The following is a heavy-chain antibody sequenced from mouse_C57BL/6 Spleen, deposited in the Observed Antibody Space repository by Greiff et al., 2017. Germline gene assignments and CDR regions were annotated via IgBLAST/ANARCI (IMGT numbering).Heavy chain of an antibody. Sequence: VKLMESGPGLVQPSQSLSITCTVSGFSLTSYGVHWVRQSPGKGLEWLGVIWRGGSTDYNAAFMSRLSITKDNSKSQVFFKMNSLQADDTAIYYCATNYGSSYEGFAYWGPGPLVTVSA. V-gene: IGHV2-5*01. J-gene: IGHJ3*01. CDR3: ATNYGSSYEGFAY. D-gene: IGHD1-1*01. CDR1: GFSLTSYG. CDR2: IWRGGST.